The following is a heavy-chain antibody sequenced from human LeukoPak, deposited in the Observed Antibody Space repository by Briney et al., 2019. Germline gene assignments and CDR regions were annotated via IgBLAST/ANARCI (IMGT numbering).Heavy chain of an antibody. CDR1: GFTFSNFW. D-gene: IGHD3-16*01. CDR2: ITSDGSNI. V-gene: IGHV3-74*01. Sequence: PGGSLRLSCAASGFTFSNFWLHWVRQAPGKGLEWVSRITSDGSNINYADSVQGRFTISRDNAKNTLYLQMNSLRAEDTAVYYCARGGHSSFDSWGQGALVTVSS. CDR3: ARGGHSSFDS. J-gene: IGHJ4*02.